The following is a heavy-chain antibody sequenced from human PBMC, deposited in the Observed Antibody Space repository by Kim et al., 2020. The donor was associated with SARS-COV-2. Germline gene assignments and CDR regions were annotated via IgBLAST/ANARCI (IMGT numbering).Heavy chain of an antibody. CDR3: TNIAVAGDYNYYYGMDV. CDR2: IRSKAYGGTT. V-gene: IGHV3-49*03. CDR1: GFTFGDYA. Sequence: GGSLRPSCTASGFTFGDYAMSWFRQAPGKGLEWVGFIRSKAYGGTTEYAASVKGRFTISRDDSKSIAYLQMNSLKTEDTAVYYCTNIAVAGDYNYYYGMDVWGQGTTVTVSS. J-gene: IGHJ6*02. D-gene: IGHD6-19*01.